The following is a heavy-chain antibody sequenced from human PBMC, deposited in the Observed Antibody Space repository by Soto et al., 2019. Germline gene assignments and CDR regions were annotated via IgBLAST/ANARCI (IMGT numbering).Heavy chain of an antibody. D-gene: IGHD3-10*01. Sequence: QVQLQESGPGLVKPSETLSLTCTVSGGSISSSSYYWGWIRQPPGKGLEWIGSIYYSGSTDYNPSLKSRVTISVDTSKHQFSLKLSSVTAADTAVYYCARQRSSGSSYRPRWFDPWGQGTLVTVSS. V-gene: IGHV4-39*01. CDR2: IYYSGST. J-gene: IGHJ5*02. CDR3: ARQRSSGSSYRPRWFDP. CDR1: GGSISSSSYY.